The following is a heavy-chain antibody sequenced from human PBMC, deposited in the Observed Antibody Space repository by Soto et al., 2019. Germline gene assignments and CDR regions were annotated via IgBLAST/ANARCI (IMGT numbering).Heavy chain of an antibody. CDR1: GYTFTSYG. J-gene: IGHJ5*02. CDR3: ARELYYGSGSYSWFDP. CDR2: ISAYNGNT. D-gene: IGHD3-10*01. V-gene: IGHV1-18*01. Sequence: QVQLVQSGAEVKKPGASVKVSCKASGYTFTSYGISWVRQAPGQGLEWMGWISAYNGNTNYAQKLQGRVTMTTDTSTSTAYMELRSVRSDDTAVYYCARELYYGSGSYSWFDPWGQGPLVTVSS.